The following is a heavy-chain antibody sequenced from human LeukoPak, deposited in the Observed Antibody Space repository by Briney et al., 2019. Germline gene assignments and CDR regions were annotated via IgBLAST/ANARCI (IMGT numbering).Heavy chain of an antibody. CDR3: AKGPMGRGFDY. J-gene: IGHJ4*02. CDR2: ISGSGGIT. Sequence: GGSLRLSCAASGFTFSNYAMSWVRQAPGKGLEWVSVISGSGGITYYEDSVKGRFTISRDNSKNTLYLQMNSLRAEDTAIYYCAKGPMGRGFDYWGQGTLVTVSS. CDR1: GFTFSNYA. V-gene: IGHV3-23*01. D-gene: IGHD3-10*01.